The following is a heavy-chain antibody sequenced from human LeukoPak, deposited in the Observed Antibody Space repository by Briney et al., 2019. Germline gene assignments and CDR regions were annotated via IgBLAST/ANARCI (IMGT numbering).Heavy chain of an antibody. J-gene: IGHJ5*02. CDR1: GFTFSSYS. CDR3: ASRSINWYRGNNWLDP. D-gene: IGHD6-13*01. Sequence: GGSLRLSCAASGFTFSSYSMNWVRQAPGKGLEWVSSISSSSSYIYYADSVKGRFTISRDNAKNSLYLQMNSLRVEDTAVYYCASRSINWYRGNNWLDPWGQGTLVTVSS. CDR2: ISSSSSYI. V-gene: IGHV3-21*01.